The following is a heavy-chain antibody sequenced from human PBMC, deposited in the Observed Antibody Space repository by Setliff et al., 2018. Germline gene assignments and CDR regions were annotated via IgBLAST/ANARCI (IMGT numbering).Heavy chain of an antibody. V-gene: IGHV1-69*06. J-gene: IGHJ4*02. Sequence: ASVKVSCKASGGTFMSYAINWVRQAPGQGLEWMGRIIPHFDAADYTQNLQGRVTITADKSASTAYMELRSLRSEDTAVYYCARGLIVLPGPSGDMGYFDYWGQGTLVTVSS. CDR2: IIPHFDAA. CDR3: ARGLIVLPGPSGDMGYFDY. CDR1: GGTFMSYA. D-gene: IGHD2-8*01.